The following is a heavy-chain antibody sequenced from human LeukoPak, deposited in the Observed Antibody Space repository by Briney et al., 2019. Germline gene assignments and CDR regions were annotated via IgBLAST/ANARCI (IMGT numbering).Heavy chain of an antibody. CDR1: GGTFSSYA. J-gene: IGHJ4*02. Sequence: ASVKVSCKASGGTFSSYAVSWVRQAPGQGLEWMGGIIPIFGTANYAQKFQGRVTITADESTSTAYMELSSLRSEDTAVYYCARAAIKKYSGSYSVLDYWGQGTLVTVSS. CDR3: ARAAIKKYSGSYSVLDY. D-gene: IGHD1-26*01. CDR2: IIPIFGTA. V-gene: IGHV1-69*13.